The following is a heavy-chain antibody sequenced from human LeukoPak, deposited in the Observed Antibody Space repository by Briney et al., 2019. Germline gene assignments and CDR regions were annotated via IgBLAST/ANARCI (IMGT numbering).Heavy chain of an antibody. Sequence: GASVKVSCKASGYIFTSYYMHWVRQAPGQGPEWMGTINPSGGSTSYAQKFQGRVSMTRDTSTNTVYMELSSLRSEDTAVYYCARGPSRREDYTFKDWYFDLWGRGTLVSVSS. CDR1: GYIFTSYY. D-gene: IGHD5-24*01. J-gene: IGHJ2*01. CDR3: ARGPSRREDYTFKDWYFDL. CDR2: INPSGGST. V-gene: IGHV1-46*01.